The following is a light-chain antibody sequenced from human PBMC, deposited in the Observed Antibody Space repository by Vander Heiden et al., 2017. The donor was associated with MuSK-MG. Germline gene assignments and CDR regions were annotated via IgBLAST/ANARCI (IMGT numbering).Light chain of an antibody. Sequence: EIVLTQSPATLSLSPGDRATLSCRASQSAGSSLAWYQQKPGQAPRLLIYDADNRAPGIPARFSGSGSRTDFSLTISSLDPEDFAGYDCQHRITFGQGTRLEIK. J-gene: IGKJ5*01. V-gene: IGKV3-11*01. CDR3: QHRIT. CDR2: DAD. CDR1: QSAGSS.